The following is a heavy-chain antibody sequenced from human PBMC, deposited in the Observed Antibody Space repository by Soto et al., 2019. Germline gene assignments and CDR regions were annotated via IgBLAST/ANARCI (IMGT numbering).Heavy chain of an antibody. D-gene: IGHD6-6*01. Sequence: QVQLVQSGAEEKKPGASVKISCKASGYTFTDYTMNWVRQAPGQKFEWMGWINVGKGHTKYSQNFQGRLTITRDTSASTAYMELSSLSSEDTAVYYCVKDHPSLSIWGQGTLVTVSS. CDR3: VKDHPSLSI. J-gene: IGHJ4*02. CDR2: INVGKGHT. V-gene: IGHV1-3*05. CDR1: GYTFTDYT.